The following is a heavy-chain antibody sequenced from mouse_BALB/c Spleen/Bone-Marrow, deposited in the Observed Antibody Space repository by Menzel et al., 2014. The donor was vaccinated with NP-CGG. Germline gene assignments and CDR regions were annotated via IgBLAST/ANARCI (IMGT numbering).Heavy chain of an antibody. CDR3: ARGYYDYVYAMDY. V-gene: IGHV14-3*02. CDR1: GFNIKDTY. Sequence: EVQLQQSGAELVKPGASVKLSCTASGFNIKDTYMHWVKQRPEQGLEWIGRIDPANGNTKYDPKFQGKATITADTSSNIAYLQLSSLTSEDTAVYYCARGYYDYVYAMDYWGQGTSVTVSS. D-gene: IGHD2-4*01. J-gene: IGHJ4*01. CDR2: IDPANGNT.